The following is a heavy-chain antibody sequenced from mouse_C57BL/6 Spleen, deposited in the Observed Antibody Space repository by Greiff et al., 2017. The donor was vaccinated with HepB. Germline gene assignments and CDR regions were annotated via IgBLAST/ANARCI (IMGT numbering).Heavy chain of an antibody. Sequence: VMLVESGAELARPGASVKLSCKASGYTFTSYGISWVKQRTGQGLEWIGEIYPRSGNTYYNEKFKGKATLTAEKSSSTAYMELRSRTSYDSAVYFCARGLGRAMDYWGQGTSVTVSS. CDR3: ARGLGRAMDY. CDR2: IYPRSGNT. J-gene: IGHJ4*01. D-gene: IGHD4-1*01. CDR1: GYTFTSYG. V-gene: IGHV1-81*01.